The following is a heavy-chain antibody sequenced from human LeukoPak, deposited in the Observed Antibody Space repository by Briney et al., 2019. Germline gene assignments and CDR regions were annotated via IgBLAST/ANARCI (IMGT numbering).Heavy chain of an antibody. CDR3: ARQATGDYFDY. J-gene: IGHJ4*02. Sequence: SETLSLTCTVSGGSISSYYWSWIRQPPGKGPEWIGYIYYSGSTNYNPSLKSRVTISVDTSKNQFSLKLSSVTAADTAVYYCARQATGDYFDYWGQGTLVTVSS. V-gene: IGHV4-59*08. CDR1: GGSISSYY. D-gene: IGHD5-12*01. CDR2: IYYSGST.